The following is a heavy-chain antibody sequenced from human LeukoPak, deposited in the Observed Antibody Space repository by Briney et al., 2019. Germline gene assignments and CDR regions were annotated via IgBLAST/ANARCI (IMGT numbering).Heavy chain of an antibody. CDR3: AKVRLGRNPHSSGLDY. Sequence: GGSLRLSCAASGFTFSRYSMNWVRQAPGKGLEWVSSISSSSIYIYYADSVKGRFTISRDNSKNTLYLQMNSLRAEDTAVYYCAKVRLGRNPHSSGLDYWGQGTLVTVSS. CDR2: ISSSSIYI. V-gene: IGHV3-21*04. CDR1: GFTFSRYS. D-gene: IGHD6-19*01. J-gene: IGHJ4*02.